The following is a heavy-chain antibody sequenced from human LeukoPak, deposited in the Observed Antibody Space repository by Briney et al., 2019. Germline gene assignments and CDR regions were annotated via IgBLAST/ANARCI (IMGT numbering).Heavy chain of an antibody. V-gene: IGHV4-31*03. J-gene: IGHJ4*02. CDR1: GGSISSGGYY. CDR2: IYYSGST. D-gene: IGHD3-16*02. CDR3: ARAQYMITFGGVIVPQFDY. Sequence: PSETLSLTCTVSGGSISSGGYYWSWIRQHPGTGLEWIGYIYYSGSTYYNPSLKSRVTISVDTSKNQFSLKLSSVTAADTAVYYCARAQYMITFGGVIVPQFDYWGQGTLVTVSS.